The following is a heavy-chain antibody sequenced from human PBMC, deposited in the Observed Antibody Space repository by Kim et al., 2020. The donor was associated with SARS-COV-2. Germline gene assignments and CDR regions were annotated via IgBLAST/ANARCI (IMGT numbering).Heavy chain of an antibody. CDR3: AWGDTAMVDYYYYYYGMDV. V-gene: IGHV1-69*04. J-gene: IGHJ6*02. CDR1: GGTFSSYA. Sequence: SVKVSCKASGGTFSSYAISWVRQAPGQGLEWMGRIIPILGIANYAQKFQGRVTITADKSTSTAYMELSSLRAADTAVYYFAWGDTAMVDYYYYYYGMDVWGQGATVTVSS. D-gene: IGHD5-18*01. CDR2: IIPILGIA.